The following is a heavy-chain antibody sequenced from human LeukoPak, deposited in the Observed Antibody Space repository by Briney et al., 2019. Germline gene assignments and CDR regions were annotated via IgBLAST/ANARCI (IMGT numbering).Heavy chain of an antibody. V-gene: IGHV4-4*07. CDR1: GVSISSYY. D-gene: IGHD3-16*02. J-gene: IGHJ4*02. Sequence: SETLSLTCTVSGVSISSYYWSWIRQPAGKGLEWVGRIYTSGCTKYNASVKSRVTMSVDTSQNQFSLKMRFVTAADTAVYYCVRHRVWGRYRYLYFDYWGQGTLVTVSS. CDR3: VRHRVWGRYRYLYFDY. CDR2: IYTSGCT.